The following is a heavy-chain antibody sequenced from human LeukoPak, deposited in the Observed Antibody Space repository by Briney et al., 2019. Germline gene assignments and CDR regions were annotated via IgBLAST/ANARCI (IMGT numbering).Heavy chain of an antibody. Sequence: PSETLSLTCAVYGGSFSGYYWSWIRQPPGKGLEWIGEINHSGSTNYNPSLKSRVTISVDTSKNQFSLKLSSVTAADTAVYYCASPRGGYSGSRRSYFDYWGQGTLVTVSS. CDR3: ASPRGGYSGSRRSYFDY. D-gene: IGHD5-12*01. J-gene: IGHJ4*02. CDR2: INHSGST. V-gene: IGHV4-34*01. CDR1: GGSFSGYY.